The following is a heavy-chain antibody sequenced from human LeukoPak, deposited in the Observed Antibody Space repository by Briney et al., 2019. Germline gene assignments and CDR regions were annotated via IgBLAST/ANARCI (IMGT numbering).Heavy chain of an antibody. Sequence: TGGSLRLSCTASGFTFSNYAMSWVRQAPGTGLEWFSAITDSGGDTYHSDSVKGRFIISRDNSKNSLYLQMNSLRAEDTAVYYCAKDSPVYHAFDIWGQGTMVTVSS. V-gene: IGHV3-23*01. CDR2: ITDSGGDT. J-gene: IGHJ3*02. CDR3: AKDSPVYHAFDI. D-gene: IGHD2-2*01. CDR1: GFTFSNYA.